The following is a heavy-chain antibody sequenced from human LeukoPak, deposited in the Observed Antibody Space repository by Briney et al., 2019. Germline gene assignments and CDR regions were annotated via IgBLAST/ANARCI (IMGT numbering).Heavy chain of an antibody. Sequence: PSETLSLTCTVSGGSISSSTYYWGWVRQPPGKGLDWIGSIYYSGSTYYNPSLKSRVTISVDTSKNQFSLRLSSVTAADTAVYYCARGGRPFDYWGPGTPVTVSS. CDR2: IYYSGST. D-gene: IGHD1-1*01. CDR3: ARGGRPFDY. J-gene: IGHJ4*02. V-gene: IGHV4-39*01. CDR1: GGSISSSTYY.